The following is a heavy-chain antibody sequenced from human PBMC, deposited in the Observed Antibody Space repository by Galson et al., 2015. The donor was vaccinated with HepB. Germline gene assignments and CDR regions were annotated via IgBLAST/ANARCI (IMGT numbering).Heavy chain of an antibody. V-gene: IGHV1-69*10. Sequence: SVKGSCKASGGTFSSYAISWVRQAPGQGLEWMGGIIPILGIANYAQKFQGRVTITADKSTSTAYMELSSLRSEDTAVYYCARDQYDILTGHIGAGNYYYMDVWGKGTTVTVSS. D-gene: IGHD3-9*01. CDR3: ARDQYDILTGHIGAGNYYYMDV. J-gene: IGHJ6*03. CDR2: IIPILGIA. CDR1: GGTFSSYA.